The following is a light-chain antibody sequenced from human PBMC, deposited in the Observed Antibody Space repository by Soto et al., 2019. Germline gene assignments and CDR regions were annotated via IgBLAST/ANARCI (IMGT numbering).Light chain of an antibody. J-gene: IGLJ3*02. CDR3: QSYDSSLSGWV. CDR2: GNS. Sequence: QSVLTHPPSVSGAPGQRVTISCTGSSSNIVAGYDVHWYQQLPGTAPKLLIYGNSNRPSGVPDRFSGSKSGTSASLASTGLQAEDEADYYCQSYDSSLSGWVFGGGTKLTVL. V-gene: IGLV1-40*01. CDR1: SSNIVAGYD.